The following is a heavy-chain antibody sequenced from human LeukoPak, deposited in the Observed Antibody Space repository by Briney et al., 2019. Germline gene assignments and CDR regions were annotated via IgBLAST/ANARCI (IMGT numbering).Heavy chain of an antibody. D-gene: IGHD2-2*01. CDR2: IKKDGSER. Sequence: GGSLRLSCAASGFPFSDYWMSWVRQAPGKGLEWVASIKKDGSERYYVDSVKGRFTISRDNAKKSLYLQMNSLRAEDTAVYYCAREAYQLLPNRLCDRWGQGTLVTVSS. J-gene: IGHJ5*02. V-gene: IGHV3-7*01. CDR3: AREAYQLLPNRLCDR. CDR1: GFPFSDYW.